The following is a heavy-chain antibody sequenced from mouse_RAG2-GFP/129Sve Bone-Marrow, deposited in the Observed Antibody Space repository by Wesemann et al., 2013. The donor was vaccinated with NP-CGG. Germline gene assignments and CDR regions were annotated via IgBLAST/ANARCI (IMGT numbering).Heavy chain of an antibody. CDR3: AMLGLFDY. V-gene: IGHV14-3*02. CDR2: IDPANGNT. J-gene: IGHJ2*01. Sequence: YGAELVKPGASVKLSCTASGFNIKDTYMHWVKQRPEQGLEWIGRIDPANGNTKYDPKFQGKATITADTSSNTAYLQLSSLTSEDTAVYYCAMLGLFDYWGQGTTLTVSS. CDR1: GFNIKDTY.